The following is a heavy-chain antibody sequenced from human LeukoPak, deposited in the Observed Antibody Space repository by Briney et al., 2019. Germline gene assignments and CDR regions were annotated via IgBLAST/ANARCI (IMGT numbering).Heavy chain of an antibody. V-gene: IGHV4-59*12. Sequence: SETLSLTCTVSGGSISSYYWSWIRQPPGKGLEWIGYIYYSGATNYNPSFKRRTTISEDTSKNQFSLKLTSVTAADTAVYYCTRDLTQYYDVWSGSHGFDIWGQGTMVIVSS. CDR1: GGSISSYY. D-gene: IGHD3-3*01. CDR3: TRDLTQYYDVWSGSHGFDI. CDR2: IYYSGAT. J-gene: IGHJ3*02.